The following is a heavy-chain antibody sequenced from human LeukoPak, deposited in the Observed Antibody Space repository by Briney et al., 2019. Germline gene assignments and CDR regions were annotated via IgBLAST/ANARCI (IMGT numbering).Heavy chain of an antibody. J-gene: IGHJ4*02. V-gene: IGHV1-8*02. CDR1: GYTFSSYG. CDR3: ARTSGSYGH. D-gene: IGHD1-26*01. CDR2: MNPNSGNT. Sequence: GASVKVSCKASGYTFSSYGVSWVRQAPGQGLEWMGWMNPNSGNTGYAQRFQGRVTMTRNTSISTAYMELSSLRSEDTAVYYCARTSGSYGHWGQGTLVTVSS.